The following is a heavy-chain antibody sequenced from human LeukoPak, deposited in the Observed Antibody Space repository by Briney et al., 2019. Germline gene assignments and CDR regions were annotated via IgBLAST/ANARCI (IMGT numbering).Heavy chain of an antibody. CDR3: ATSRPRIVLPPGNSWIDP. V-gene: IGHV1-69*04. CDR1: GGTFSNYA. Sequence: ASVKVSCKASGGTFSNYAINWVRQAPGQGLEWMGRIIPVLSITNYAQKFQGRVTITADKSTGTAYMELSSLRSEDTAVYYCATSRPRIVLPPGNSWIDPWGQGTLVTVSS. CDR2: IIPVLSIT. J-gene: IGHJ5*02. D-gene: IGHD2/OR15-2a*01.